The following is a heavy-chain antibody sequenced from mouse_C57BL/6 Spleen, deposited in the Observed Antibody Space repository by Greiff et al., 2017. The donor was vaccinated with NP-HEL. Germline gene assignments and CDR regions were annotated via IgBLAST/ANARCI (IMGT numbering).Heavy chain of an antibody. CDR1: GFTFSNYW. J-gene: IGHJ3*01. D-gene: IGHD2-10*02. V-gene: IGHV6-3*01. CDR2: IRLKSDNYAT. Sequence: EVKVEESGGGLVQPGGSMKLSCVASGFTFSNYWMNWVRQSPEKGLEWVAQIRLKSDNYATHYAESVKGRFTISRDDSKSSVYLQMNNLRAEDTGIYYCTGEYDPFAYWGQGTLVTVSA. CDR3: TGEYDPFAY.